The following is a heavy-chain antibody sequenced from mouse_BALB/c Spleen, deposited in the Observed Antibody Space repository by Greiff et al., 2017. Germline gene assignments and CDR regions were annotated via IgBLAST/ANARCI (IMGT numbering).Heavy chain of an antibody. V-gene: IGHV1-5*01. D-gene: IGHD2-4*01. CDR3: TRKKGTMITTIFDY. J-gene: IGHJ2*01. Sequence: EVQLQQSGTVLARPGASVKMSCKASGYSFTSYWMHWVKQRPGQGLEWIGAIYPGNSDTSYDQKFKGKAKLTAVTSASTAYMELSSLTNEDSAVYYCTRKKGTMITTIFDYWGQGTTLTVSS. CDR1: GYSFTSYW. CDR2: IYPGNSDT.